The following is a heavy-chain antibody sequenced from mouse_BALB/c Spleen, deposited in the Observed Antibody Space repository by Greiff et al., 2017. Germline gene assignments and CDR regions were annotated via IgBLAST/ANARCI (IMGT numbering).Heavy chain of an antibody. D-gene: IGHD1-1*01. Sequence: EVQVVESGGGLVQPKGSLKLSCAASGFTFNTYAMNWVRQAPGKGLEWVARIRSKSNNYATYYADSVKDRFTISRDDSQSMLYLQMNNLKTEDTAMYYCVRNYGFFYAMDYWGQGTSVTVSS. CDR1: GFTFNTYA. V-gene: IGHV10-1*02. CDR2: IRSKSNNYAT. J-gene: IGHJ4*01. CDR3: VRNYGFFYAMDY.